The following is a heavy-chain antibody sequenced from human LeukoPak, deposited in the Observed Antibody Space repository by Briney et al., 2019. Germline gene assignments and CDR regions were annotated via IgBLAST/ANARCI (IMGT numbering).Heavy chain of an antibody. D-gene: IGHD3-3*01. V-gene: IGHV5-51*01. CDR1: GYSFTSYW. CDR2: IYPGDSDT. CDR3: ARHDRITIFGVVITSTGPLDP. Sequence: GESLKISCKGSGYSFTSYWIGWVRQMPGKGLEWMGIIYPGDSDTRYGPSFQGQVTISADKSISTAYLQWSSLKASDTAMYYCARHDRITIFGVVITSTGPLDPWGQGTLVTVSS. J-gene: IGHJ5*02.